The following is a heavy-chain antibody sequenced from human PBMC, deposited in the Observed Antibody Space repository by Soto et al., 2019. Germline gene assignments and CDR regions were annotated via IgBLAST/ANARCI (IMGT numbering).Heavy chain of an antibody. V-gene: IGHV3-30*03. CDR2: ISHDGSKK. CDR1: GFTFSDFG. CDR3: ARAPNPSDVGLPVY. Sequence: GGSLRLSCAASGFTFSDFGIHWARQAPGKGLEWVALISHDGSKKNYADSVKGRFTITRDNSKSTLYLQMNSLRAEDTAVFYCARAPNPSDVGLPVYWGQGTLVTVSS. D-gene: IGHD1-26*01. J-gene: IGHJ4*02.